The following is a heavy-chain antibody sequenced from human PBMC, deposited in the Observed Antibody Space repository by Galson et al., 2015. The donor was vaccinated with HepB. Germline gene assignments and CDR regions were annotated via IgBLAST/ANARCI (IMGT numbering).Heavy chain of an antibody. Sequence: SVKVSCKASGYTFSTYYIHWVRQAPGQGLEWMGIINPSGGRTTYAQKFQDRVTVTRDTSTSTVYMELSSLRSEDTAVYCCATIRVGYCITTSCKADDFDIWGQGTMVTVSS. CDR1: GYTFSTYY. CDR2: INPSGGRT. J-gene: IGHJ3*02. V-gene: IGHV1-46*01. D-gene: IGHD2-2*01. CDR3: ATIRVGYCITTSCKADDFDI.